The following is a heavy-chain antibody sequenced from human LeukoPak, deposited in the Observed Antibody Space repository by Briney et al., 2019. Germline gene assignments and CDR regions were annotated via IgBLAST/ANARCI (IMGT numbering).Heavy chain of an antibody. CDR2: VDTSGST. D-gene: IGHD3-10*01. Sequence: SETLSLTCTVSGGSINSGVYYWNWIRQPAGKGLEWIGRVDTSGSTNYNPSLKSRVTISLDTTMNQFSLKLSSVTAADTAVYYCARASYAFDIWGQGTMVTVSS. CDR3: ARASYAFDI. CDR1: GGSINSGVYY. J-gene: IGHJ3*02. V-gene: IGHV4-61*02.